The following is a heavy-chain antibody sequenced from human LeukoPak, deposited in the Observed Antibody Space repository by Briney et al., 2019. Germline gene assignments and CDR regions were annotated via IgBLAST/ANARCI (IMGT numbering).Heavy chain of an antibody. V-gene: IGHV1-18*01. CDR3: PRDIEQEMAKDDFDYYYMVV. Sequence: ASVKVTCKASGYTFISYGINWMRQAPGQGLEWMGWISDFNCNINDEHKFQGIVIMTADTSPGTLYMELRSPSADDKALYYCPRDIEQEMAKDDFDYYYMVVWGKGTTVILSS. J-gene: IGHJ6*03. CDR2: ISDFNCNI. CDR1: GYTFISYG. D-gene: IGHD5-24*01.